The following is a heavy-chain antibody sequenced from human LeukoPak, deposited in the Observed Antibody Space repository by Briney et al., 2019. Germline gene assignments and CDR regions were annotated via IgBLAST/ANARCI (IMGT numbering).Heavy chain of an antibody. CDR1: GFTFSSYG. J-gene: IGHJ4*02. CDR3: ARTYYYDSSGYWTVLDY. CDR2: IWYDGSNK. V-gene: IGHV3-33*01. D-gene: IGHD3-22*01. Sequence: GGSLRLSCAASGFTFSSYGMHWVRQAPGKGLEWVAVIWYDGSNKYYADSVKGRFTISRDNSKNTLYLQMNSLRAEDTAVYYCARTYYYDSSGYWTVLDYWGQGTLVTVSS.